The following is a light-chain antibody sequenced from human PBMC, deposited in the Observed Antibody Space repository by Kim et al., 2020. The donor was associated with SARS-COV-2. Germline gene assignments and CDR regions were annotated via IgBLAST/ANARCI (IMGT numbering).Light chain of an antibody. CDR3: SSYTSSSTYYV. CDR1: SSDIGGYKY. Sequence: QSALTQPASVSGSPGQSITISCTGTSSDIGGYKYVSWYQQHTGKAPKLMIYDVSKRPSGVANRFSGSKSGNTASLTISGLQAGDEADYYCSSYTSSSTYYVFGTGTKVTVL. J-gene: IGLJ1*01. V-gene: IGLV2-14*01. CDR2: DVS.